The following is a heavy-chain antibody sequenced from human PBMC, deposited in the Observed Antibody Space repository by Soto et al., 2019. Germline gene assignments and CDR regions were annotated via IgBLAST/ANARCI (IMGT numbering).Heavy chain of an antibody. V-gene: IGHV4-59*01. D-gene: IGHD2-2*01. CDR3: ARVEGRYQPLWLYCMDV. CDR2: IYYSGST. J-gene: IGHJ6*02. CDR1: GGSISSYY. Sequence: SETLSLTCTVSGGSISSYYWSWIRQPPGKGLEWIGYIYYSGSTNYNPSLKSRVTISVDTSKNQFSLKLSSVTAADTAVYYCARVEGRYQPLWLYCMDVWGQGTTVTVSS.